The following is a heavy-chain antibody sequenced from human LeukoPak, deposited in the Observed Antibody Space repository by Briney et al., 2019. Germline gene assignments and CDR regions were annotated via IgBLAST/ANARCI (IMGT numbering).Heavy chain of an antibody. D-gene: IGHD3-22*01. CDR1: GFTFSTYG. CDR2: IWYDGSNK. V-gene: IGHV3-33*01. Sequence: PGGSLRLSCAASGFTFSTYGMHGVRQAPGKGLEWVAVIWYDGSNKYYADSVKGRFTISRDNSKNTLYLQMDSLRADDTAVYFCARASAHYYDVDYWGQGTLVTVSS. CDR3: ARASAHYYDVDY. J-gene: IGHJ4*02.